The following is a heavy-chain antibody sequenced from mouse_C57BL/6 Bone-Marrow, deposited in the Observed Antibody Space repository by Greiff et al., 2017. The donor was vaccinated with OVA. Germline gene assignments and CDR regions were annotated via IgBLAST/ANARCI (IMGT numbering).Heavy chain of an antibody. CDR1: GFSLTSYA. Sequence: VQLQQSGPGLVAPSQSLSITCTVSGFSLTSYAISWVRQPPGKGLEWLGVIWPGGGTNYNSALKSRLSISKDNSKSQVFLKMNSLQTDDTARYYCATLYYSNSYAMDYWGQGTSVTVSS. V-gene: IGHV2-9-1*01. J-gene: IGHJ4*01. CDR3: ATLYYSNSYAMDY. D-gene: IGHD2-5*01. CDR2: IWPGGGT.